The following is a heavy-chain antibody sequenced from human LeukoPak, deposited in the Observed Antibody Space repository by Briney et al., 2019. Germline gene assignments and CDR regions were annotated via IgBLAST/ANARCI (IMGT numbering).Heavy chain of an antibody. CDR1: GFTFTSYA. CDR3: TKDGAGVTADASDI. Sequence: GGSLRLSCAASGFTFTSYAMSWVRQAPGKGLEWVSSINGGGSTTYHADSVKGRFTISRDNSKNTLYLQMNSLRAEDTAVYYCTKDGAGVTADASDIWGQGTMVTVSS. V-gene: IGHV3-23*01. J-gene: IGHJ3*02. D-gene: IGHD2-21*02. CDR2: INGGGSTT.